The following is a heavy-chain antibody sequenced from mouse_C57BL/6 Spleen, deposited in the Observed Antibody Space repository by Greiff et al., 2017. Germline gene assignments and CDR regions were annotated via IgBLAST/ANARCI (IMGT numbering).Heavy chain of an antibody. V-gene: IGHV1-26*01. CDR3: ARTPHDYGSSPWYFDV. J-gene: IGHJ1*03. D-gene: IGHD1-1*01. CDR2: INPNNGGT. CDR1: GYTFTDYY. Sequence: EVQLQQSGPELVKPGASVKISCKASGYTFTDYYMNWVKQSHGKSLEWIGDINPNNGGTSYNQKFKGKATLTVDKSSSTAYMELRSLTSEDSAVYYCARTPHDYGSSPWYFDVWGTGTTVTVSS.